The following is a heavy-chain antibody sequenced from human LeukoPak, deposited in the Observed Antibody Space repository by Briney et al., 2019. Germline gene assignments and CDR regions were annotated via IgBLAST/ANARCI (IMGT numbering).Heavy chain of an antibody. CDR1: GGSISSSSYY. Sequence: SETLSLTCTVSGGSISSSSYYWGWIRQPPGKGLEWIGSIYYSGSTYYNPSLKSRVTISVDTSKNQFSLKLSSVTAADTAVYYCVSDGQQQLVPSSWFDPWGQGTLVTVSS. CDR2: IYYSGST. CDR3: VSDGQQQLVPSSWFDP. J-gene: IGHJ5*02. D-gene: IGHD6-13*01. V-gene: IGHV4-39*07.